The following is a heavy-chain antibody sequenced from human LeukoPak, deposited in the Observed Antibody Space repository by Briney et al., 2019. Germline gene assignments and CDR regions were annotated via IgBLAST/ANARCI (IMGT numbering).Heavy chain of an antibody. CDR1: GFTVSSNY. Sequence: GGSLRLSCAASGFTVSSNYMSWVRQAPGKGLEWVSVIYSGGSTYYADSVKGRFTISRDNSKNTLYLQINSLRAEDTAVYYCARDLGSGSGDYWGQGTLVTVSS. D-gene: IGHD3-10*01. CDR2: IYSGGST. CDR3: ARDLGSGSGDY. J-gene: IGHJ4*02. V-gene: IGHV3-53*01.